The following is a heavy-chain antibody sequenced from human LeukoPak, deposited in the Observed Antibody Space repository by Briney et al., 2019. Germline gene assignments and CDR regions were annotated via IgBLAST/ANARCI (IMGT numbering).Heavy chain of an antibody. CDR3: VKARGIQLWLPGDY. Sequence: GGSLRLSCSASGFTFSRYAMHWVRQAPGKGLEYVSATSSNGGSTYYGHSVKGRFTISRDNSKNTLYLQMSSLRAEDTAVYYCVKARGIQLWLPGDYWGQGTLVTVSS. J-gene: IGHJ4*02. V-gene: IGHV3-64D*09. CDR1: GFTFSRYA. CDR2: TSSNGGST. D-gene: IGHD5-18*01.